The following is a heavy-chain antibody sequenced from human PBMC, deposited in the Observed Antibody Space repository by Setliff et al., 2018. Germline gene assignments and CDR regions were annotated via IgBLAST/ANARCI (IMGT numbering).Heavy chain of an antibody. J-gene: IGHJ4*02. V-gene: IGHV4-39*01. CDR2: IYYRGDT. CDR1: GGSISSGVYS. Sequence: PSETLSLTCTVSGGSISSGVYSWAWIRQPPGKGLEWIGRIYYRGDTYYNASLKSRLTLSVDTSRNQVSLNLRSVTAADTAVYYCARTGTYRYFDYWGQGTQVTVSS. CDR3: ARTGTYRYFDY. D-gene: IGHD1-1*01.